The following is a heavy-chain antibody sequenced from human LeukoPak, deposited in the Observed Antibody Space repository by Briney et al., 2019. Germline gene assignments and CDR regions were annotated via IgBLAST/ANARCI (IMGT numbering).Heavy chain of an antibody. Sequence: GGSLRLSCAASGLIFTTHGMHWVRQAPGKGLEWVAFIRHGDSEKKYADSVKGRFTISRDNSKNTVFLQMNSLRIEDTAVYYCAKDFGGGSWCFDHWGQGTLVTVSS. D-gene: IGHD3-16*01. CDR1: GLIFTTHG. CDR3: AKDFGGGSWCFDH. V-gene: IGHV3-30*02. J-gene: IGHJ4*02. CDR2: IRHGDSEK.